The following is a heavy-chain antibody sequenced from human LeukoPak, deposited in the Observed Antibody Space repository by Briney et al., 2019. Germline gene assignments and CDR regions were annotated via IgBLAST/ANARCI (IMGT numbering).Heavy chain of an antibody. CDR1: GGTFSSYA. V-gene: IGHV1-69*13. CDR3: ARGDGWLRFLEWFPRSGYYYGVDV. D-gene: IGHD3-3*01. CDR2: IIPIFGTA. J-gene: IGHJ6*02. Sequence: SVKVSCKASGGTFSSYAISWVRQAPGQGLEWMGGIIPIFGTANYAQKFQGRVTITADESTSTAYMELSSLRSEDTAVYYCARGDGWLRFLEWFPRSGYYYGVDVWGQGTTVTVSS.